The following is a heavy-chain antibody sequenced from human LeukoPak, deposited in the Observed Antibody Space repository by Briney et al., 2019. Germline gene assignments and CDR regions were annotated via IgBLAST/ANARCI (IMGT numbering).Heavy chain of an antibody. CDR2: IYHGGST. D-gene: IGHD2-21*02. J-gene: IGHJ4*02. V-gene: IGHV4-38-2*02. CDR1: GYSISSGYY. Sequence: SSETLSLTCTVSGYSISSGYYWCCLRHPPGKGLGWIGSIYHGGSTYYNPSLRSRVIVPVDTSKNHFSLKMSSVTAADTAVYYCARDLASCAGDCYSDGFDYWGQGTLVTVSS. CDR3: ARDLASCAGDCYSDGFDY.